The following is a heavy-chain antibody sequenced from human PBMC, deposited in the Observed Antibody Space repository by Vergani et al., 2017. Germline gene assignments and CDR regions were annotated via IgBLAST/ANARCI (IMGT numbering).Heavy chain of an antibody. CDR3: ARHLRQLARNDVFDI. CDR2: FYDSRNN. Sequence: QLQLQESGPRLVKPSETLSLTCSLSGMSISNNNYYWGWLRQPPGKGLEWIGSFYDSRNNNYSPSLKSRVSISVDTSKNQFSLNLTSVTAADTAVYYYARHLRQLARNDVFDIWGHGTLVTVSS. V-gene: IGHV4-39*01. J-gene: IGHJ3*02. D-gene: IGHD6-6*01. CDR1: GMSISNNNYY.